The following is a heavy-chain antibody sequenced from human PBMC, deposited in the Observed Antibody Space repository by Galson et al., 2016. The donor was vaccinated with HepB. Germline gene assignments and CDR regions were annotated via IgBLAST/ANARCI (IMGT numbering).Heavy chain of an antibody. D-gene: IGHD2-8*01. V-gene: IGHV5-51*03. J-gene: IGHJ4*02. Sequence: QSGAEVKKPGESLKISCEGSGYAFAGYWIGWVRQMPGEGLEWMGIIYPDDSGTRYSPSFLGQVTFSVDKSISTAYLQWSSLKASGTAMYYGAILTAGLYSPPDYGGQGTLVTVSS. CDR1: GYAFAGYW. CDR2: IYPDDSGT. CDR3: AILTAGLYSPPDY.